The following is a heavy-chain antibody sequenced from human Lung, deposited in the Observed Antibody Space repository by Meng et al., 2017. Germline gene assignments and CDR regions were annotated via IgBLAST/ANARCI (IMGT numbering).Heavy chain of an antibody. CDR3: ARGPTTMAHDFDY. V-gene: IGHV4-34*01. CDR2: INHSGST. Sequence: QLQQWCAGLLKPSETLSLPCVVSGGSFSDYSWSWIRQPPGKGREWIGEINHSGSTNYNPSLESRATISVDTSQNNLSLKLSSVTAADSAVYYCARGPTTMAHDFDYWGQGTLVTVSS. J-gene: IGHJ4*02. CDR1: GGSFSDYS. D-gene: IGHD4-11*01.